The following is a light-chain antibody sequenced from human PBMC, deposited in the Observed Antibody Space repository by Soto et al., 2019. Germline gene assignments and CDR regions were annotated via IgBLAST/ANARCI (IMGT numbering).Light chain of an antibody. CDR3: CSYAGSYTLV. V-gene: IGLV2-11*01. Sequence: QSVLTQLRSVSGSPGQSVTISCTGTSSDVGGYNYVSWYQQHPGKAPKLMIYDVNKRPSGVPDRFSGSKSGNTASLTISGLQAEDEADYYCCSYAGSYTLVFGTGTKVTVL. CDR1: SSDVGGYNY. CDR2: DVN. J-gene: IGLJ1*01.